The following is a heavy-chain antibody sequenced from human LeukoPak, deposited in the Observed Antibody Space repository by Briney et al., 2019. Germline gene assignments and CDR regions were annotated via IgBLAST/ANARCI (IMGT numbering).Heavy chain of an antibody. CDR3: AKARNTIYARGNGFDP. D-gene: IGHD3-9*01. V-gene: IGHV3-23*01. CDR1: GCSFCSYA. CDR2: ISGSGGST. J-gene: IGHJ5*02. Sequence: GGSPRLSCGASGCSFCSYAMSWVRHAPGGGVVWVSAISGSGGSTYYADSVKGRVAISRDNSKNTLYLQMNSLRAEDTAVYYCAKARNTIYARGNGFDPWGQRTLVTVAT.